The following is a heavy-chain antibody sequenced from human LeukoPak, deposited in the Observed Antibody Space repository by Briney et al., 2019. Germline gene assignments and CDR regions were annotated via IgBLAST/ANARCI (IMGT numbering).Heavy chain of an antibody. J-gene: IGHJ4*02. CDR2: ISGGGGST. D-gene: IGHD1-26*01. CDR1: GFTFTSYS. V-gene: IGHV3-23*01. Sequence: GGSLRLSYAASGFTFTSYSMNWVRQAPGKGLEWVSTISGGGGSTYYADSVKGRFTISRGNSKNTLYLQVNSLRAEDTAVYYCAKGGKWDVTPFDYWGQGTLVTVSS. CDR3: AKGGKWDVTPFDY.